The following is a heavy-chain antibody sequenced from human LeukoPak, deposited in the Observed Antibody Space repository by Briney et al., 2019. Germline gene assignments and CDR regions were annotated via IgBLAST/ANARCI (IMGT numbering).Heavy chain of an antibody. Sequence: GSLILSCAASGFPVSNNYMSWVRQAPGKGLEWVSLIYTDGSTYYADSVKGRFTISRDNSKNTLYLQMNSLRAEDTAVYYCAKGSLFQAAAATGLFDYWGQGALVTVSS. J-gene: IGHJ4*02. CDR1: GFPVSNNY. CDR3: AKGSLFQAAAATGLFDY. V-gene: IGHV3-53*01. D-gene: IGHD6-13*01. CDR2: IYTDGST.